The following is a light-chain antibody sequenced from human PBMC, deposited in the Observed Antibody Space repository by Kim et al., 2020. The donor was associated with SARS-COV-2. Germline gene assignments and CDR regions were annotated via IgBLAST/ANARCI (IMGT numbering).Light chain of an antibody. CDR2: GKN. CDR3: NSRDSNDNVV. Sequence: SYELTQDPAVSVALGQTVRITCQGDSLRSYYATWYQQKPGQAPIVAIYGKNNRPSGIPDRFSGSSSGNTASLTITGTQAGDEADYYCNSRDSNDNVVYGG. V-gene: IGLV3-19*01. J-gene: IGLJ2*01. CDR1: SLRSYY.